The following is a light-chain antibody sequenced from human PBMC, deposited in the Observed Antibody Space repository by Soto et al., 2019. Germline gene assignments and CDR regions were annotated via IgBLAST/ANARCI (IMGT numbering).Light chain of an antibody. V-gene: IGKV1-12*01. CDR1: QGVGSW. Sequence: DIQMTQSPSSVSATIGYRVTITCRASQGVGSWLAWYQQKPGKAPKLLIFAASSLQSGVPSRFSGSGAGTDFTLTISSLQPEDVASYYCQQANSFPWTFGQGTEVEIK. CDR2: AAS. CDR3: QQANSFPWT. J-gene: IGKJ1*01.